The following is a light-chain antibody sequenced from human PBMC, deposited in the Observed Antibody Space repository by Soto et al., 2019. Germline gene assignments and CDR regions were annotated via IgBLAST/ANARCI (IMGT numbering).Light chain of an antibody. CDR3: QQYNDNWT. CDR1: QSISSW. J-gene: IGKJ1*01. CDR2: KAS. Sequence: DIQMTQSPSTLSASVGDRVTITCRASQSISSWLAWYQQKPGTAPKLLIYKASTLQSGVPSSFSGSGSGTEFTRTISSLQPDDSATYYCQQYNDNWTFGQGTKVEIK. V-gene: IGKV1-5*03.